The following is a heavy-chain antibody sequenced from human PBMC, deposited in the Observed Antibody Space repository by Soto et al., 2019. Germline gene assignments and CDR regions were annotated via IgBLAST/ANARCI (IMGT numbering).Heavy chain of an antibody. CDR1: GFTFSGSA. V-gene: IGHV3-73*02. Sequence: EVQLVESGGGLVQPGGSLKLSCAASGFTFSGSAMHWVRQASGKGLEWVGRIRSKANSYATAYAASVKGRFTISRDDSKNTAYLQMNSLKTEDTAVYYCTRHLMQWLGNDAFDIWGQGTMATVSS. CDR2: IRSKANSYAT. CDR3: TRHLMQWLGNDAFDI. D-gene: IGHD6-19*01. J-gene: IGHJ3*02.